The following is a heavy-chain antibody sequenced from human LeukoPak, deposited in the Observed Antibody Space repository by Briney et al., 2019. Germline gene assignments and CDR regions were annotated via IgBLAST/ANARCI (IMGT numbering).Heavy chain of an antibody. CDR2: INHSGST. D-gene: IGHD6-19*01. J-gene: IGHJ4*02. Sequence: SETLSLTCAVYGGSFSGYYWSWIRQPPGKGLEWIGEINHSGSTNYNPSLKSRVTISVDTSKNQFSLKLNSVTAADTAVYYCAREHSSGSTLDYWGQGTLVTVSS. V-gene: IGHV4-34*01. CDR3: AREHSSGSTLDY. CDR1: GGSFSGYY.